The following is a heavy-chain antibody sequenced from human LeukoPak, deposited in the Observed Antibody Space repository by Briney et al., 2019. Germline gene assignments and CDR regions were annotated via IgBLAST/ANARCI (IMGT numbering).Heavy chain of an antibody. Sequence: GGSLRLSCAASGFTVSSNYMSWVSHAPGKGLEWVSVIYSGGSIYYADSVKGRFTISRDNSKNTLYLQMNSLRAEDTAVYYCARVGSSWYSYYFDYWGQGTLVTVSS. CDR1: GFTVSSNY. CDR2: IYSGGSI. V-gene: IGHV3-66*01. CDR3: ARVGSSWYSYYFDY. D-gene: IGHD6-13*01. J-gene: IGHJ4*02.